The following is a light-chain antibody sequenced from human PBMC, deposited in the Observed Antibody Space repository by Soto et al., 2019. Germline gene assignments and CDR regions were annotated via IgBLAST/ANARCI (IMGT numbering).Light chain of an antibody. V-gene: IGKV3-15*01. J-gene: IGKJ1*01. CDR3: QQYNDWPPWT. CDR1: QSVRNN. Sequence: IEMTQSPATLSVSPGDRATLSCRASQSVRNNLAWYQRRPGQAPRLLIYGASTRATGIPARFSGSRSGTDFTLTISSLQSEDSAVYYCQQYNDWPPWTFGQGTKVEIK. CDR2: GAS.